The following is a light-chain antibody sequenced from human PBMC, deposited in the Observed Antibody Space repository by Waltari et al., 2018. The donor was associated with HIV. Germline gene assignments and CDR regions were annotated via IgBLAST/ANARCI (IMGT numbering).Light chain of an antibody. Sequence: DIQMTQSPSSLSASVGDRVTITCRASQSISSYLNWYQQKPGKAPKVLIYAASSLQSGVPSRFSGSESGTDFTLTISSLQPEDFATYYCQQSYSTPLTFGGGTKVEIK. CDR3: QQSYSTPLT. CDR1: QSISSY. CDR2: AAS. J-gene: IGKJ4*01. V-gene: IGKV1-39*01.